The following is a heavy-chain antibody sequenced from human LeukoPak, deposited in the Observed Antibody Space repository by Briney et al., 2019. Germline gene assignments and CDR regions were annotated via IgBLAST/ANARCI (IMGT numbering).Heavy chain of an antibody. CDR3: AKADCSSTGCYTLDF. J-gene: IGHJ4*02. CDR2: ISDDGSAK. D-gene: IGHD2-2*02. V-gene: IGHV3-30-3*01. Sequence: GGSLRLSCAASGFTFSHYTMHWVRQAPGKRLEWVALISDDGSAKYNADSVKGRFTISRDNSKNSVFLQMSSLTSEDTAVYYCAKADCSSTGCYTLDFWGQGTPVTVSS. CDR1: GFTFSHYT.